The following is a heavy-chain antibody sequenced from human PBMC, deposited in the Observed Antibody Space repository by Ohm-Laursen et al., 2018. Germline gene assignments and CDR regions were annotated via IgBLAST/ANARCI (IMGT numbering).Heavy chain of an antibody. CDR2: IFDGGRT. J-gene: IGHJ6*02. Sequence: SETLSLTCHVSDDSIIHYFWSWVRQPPGGGLEWLGTIFDGGRTKYNPSLESRLSLAVDTSRQQVSLTLAAVTATDTAVYYCARDLGCSNSRCGPEDYFYYGMDVWGQGTTVTVSS. D-gene: IGHD2-2*01. CDR1: DDSIIHYF. CDR3: ARDLGCSNSRCGPEDYFYYGMDV. V-gene: IGHV4-59*01.